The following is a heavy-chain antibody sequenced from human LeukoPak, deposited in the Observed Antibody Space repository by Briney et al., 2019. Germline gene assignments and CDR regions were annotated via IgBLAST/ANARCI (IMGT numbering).Heavy chain of an antibody. V-gene: IGHV4-39*07. CDR2: IYYSGST. Sequence: SETLSLTCTVSGGSISSSSYYWGWIRQPPGKGLEWIGSIYYSGSTYYNPSLKSRVTISVDTSKNQFSLKLSSVTAADTAVYYCAIQRGLNWPCWFDPWGQGTLVTVSS. D-gene: IGHD1-1*01. CDR3: AIQRGLNWPCWFDP. CDR1: GGSISSSSYY. J-gene: IGHJ5*02.